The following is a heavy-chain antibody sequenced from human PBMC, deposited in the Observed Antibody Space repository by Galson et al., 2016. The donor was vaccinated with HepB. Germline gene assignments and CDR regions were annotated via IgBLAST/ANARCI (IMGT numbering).Heavy chain of an antibody. CDR2: INADSGNT. Sequence: SVKVSCKASGYTFANYGITWVRQAPGQGLEWMGWINADSGNTKYSQKFQGRVTITRDTSASTAYMELNSLRSEDTAIYYCAKVDSSSWSFDYWGRGTLVTVSS. J-gene: IGHJ4*02. CDR1: GYTFANYG. D-gene: IGHD6-13*01. CDR3: AKVDSSSWSFDY. V-gene: IGHV1-18*01.